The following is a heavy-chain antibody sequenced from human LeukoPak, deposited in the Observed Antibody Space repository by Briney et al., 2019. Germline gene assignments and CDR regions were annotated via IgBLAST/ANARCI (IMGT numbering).Heavy chain of an antibody. CDR3: ARPRSGSYLNFDY. J-gene: IGHJ4*02. CDR2: IKQDGSEK. D-gene: IGHD1-26*01. CDR1: GFTFSSYW. Sequence: PGGSLRLSCAASGFTFSSYWMSWVRQAPGKELEWVANIKQDGSEKYYVDFVKGRFTISRDNAKNSLYLQMNSLRAEDTAVYYCARPRSGSYLNFDYWGQGTLVTVSS. V-gene: IGHV3-7*01.